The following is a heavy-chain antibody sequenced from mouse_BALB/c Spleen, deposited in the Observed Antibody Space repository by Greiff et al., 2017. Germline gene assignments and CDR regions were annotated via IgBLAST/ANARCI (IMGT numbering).Heavy chain of an antibody. J-gene: IGHJ3*01. V-gene: IGHV7-3*02. Sequence: DVQLVESGGGLVQPGGSLRLSCATSGFTFTDYYMSWVRQPPGKALEWLGFIRNKANGYTTEYSASVKGRFTISRDNSQSILYLQMNTLRAEDSATYYCARIYYDYGGFAYWGQGTLVTVSA. CDR1: GFTFTDYY. D-gene: IGHD2-4*01. CDR3: ARIYYDYGGFAY. CDR2: IRNKANGYTT.